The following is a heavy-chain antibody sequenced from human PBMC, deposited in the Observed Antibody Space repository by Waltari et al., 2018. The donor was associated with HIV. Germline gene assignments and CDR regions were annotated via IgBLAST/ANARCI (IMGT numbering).Heavy chain of an antibody. CDR2: INPNSGGT. D-gene: IGHD2-15*01. CDR1: GYTFTGYY. CDR3: ARTFLYCSGGTCYFDY. V-gene: IGHV1-2*02. Sequence: QVQLVQSGAEVKKPGASVKVSCKASGYTFTGYYMHGVRQAPGQGLEWMGWINPNSGGTNYAQKFQGRVTMTRDTSISTAYMELSRLRSDDTAVYYCARTFLYCSGGTCYFDYWGQGTLVTVSS. J-gene: IGHJ4*02.